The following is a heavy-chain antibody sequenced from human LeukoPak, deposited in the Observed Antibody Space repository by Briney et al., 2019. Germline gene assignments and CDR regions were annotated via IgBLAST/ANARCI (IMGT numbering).Heavy chain of an antibody. CDR3: AKDPGGYFAANYFDF. V-gene: IGHV3-30*18. CDR2: ISYDGSYK. J-gene: IGHJ4*02. Sequence: GGSLRLSCAASGFTFSTYGMHWVRQSPGKGLEWVAVISYDGSYKEYADSVKGRFTISRDNSKNTLYLQMNSLRAEDTAVYYCAKDPGGYFAANYFDFWGQGTLVTVSS. CDR1: GFTFSTYG. D-gene: IGHD3-9*01.